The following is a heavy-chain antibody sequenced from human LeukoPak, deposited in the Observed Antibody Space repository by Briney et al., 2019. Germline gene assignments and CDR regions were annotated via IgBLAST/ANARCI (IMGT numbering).Heavy chain of an antibody. CDR2: ISGSGGST. CDR1: GFTFSSYA. J-gene: IGHJ4*02. D-gene: IGHD3-10*01. V-gene: IGHV3-23*01. Sequence: GWSLRLSCAASGFTFSSYAMSWVRQAPGKGLEWVSAISGSGGSTYYADSVKGRFTISRDDSKNTVYLEMKSLTAEDTALYYCARGGWPFDFWGQGTLVTVSS. CDR3: ARGGWPFDF.